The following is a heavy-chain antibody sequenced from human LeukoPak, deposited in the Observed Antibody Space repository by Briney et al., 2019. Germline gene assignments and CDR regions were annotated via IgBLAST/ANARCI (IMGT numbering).Heavy chain of an antibody. D-gene: IGHD3-10*01. CDR3: ARDRRYQSHGIWFGDLGLDY. CDR1: GFTFSSYS. Sequence: PGGSLRLSCAASGFTFSSYSMNWVRQAPGKGLEWVSYISSSSSTIYYADSVKGRFTISRDNAKNSLYLQMNSLRAEDTAVYYCARDRRYQSHGIWFGDLGLDYWGQGTLVTVSS. CDR2: ISSSSSTI. J-gene: IGHJ4*02. V-gene: IGHV3-48*01.